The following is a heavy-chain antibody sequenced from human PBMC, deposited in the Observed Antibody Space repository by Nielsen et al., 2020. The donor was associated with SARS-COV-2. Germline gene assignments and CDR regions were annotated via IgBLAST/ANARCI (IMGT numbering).Heavy chain of an antibody. J-gene: IGHJ4*02. D-gene: IGHD3-9*01. CDR1: GFSLSTSGMC. CDR3: ARDIYDILTGYSTNFDY. V-gene: IGHV2-70*11. Sequence: SGPTLVKPTQTLTLTCTFSGFSLSTSGMCVSWIRQPPGKALEWLARIDWDDDKYYSTSLKTRLTISKDTSKNQVVLTMTNMDPVDTVTYYCARDIYDILTGYSTNFDYWGQGTLVTVSS. CDR2: IDWDDDK.